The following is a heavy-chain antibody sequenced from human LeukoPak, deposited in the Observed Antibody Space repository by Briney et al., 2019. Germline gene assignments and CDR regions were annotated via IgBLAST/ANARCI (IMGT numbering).Heavy chain of an antibody. D-gene: IGHD2-15*01. CDR1: GFTFRSYE. CDR2: IYFSGNT. CDR3: ARDGLGYCSGGSCYPNFDC. Sequence: GSLRLSCEDSGFTFRSYEMNWVRQAPGKGLEWVGSIYFSGNTYYTPSLKSRVTISVDTSKNQFSLKLSSVTAADTAVYYCARDGLGYCSGGSCYPNFDCWGQGTLVTVSS. J-gene: IGHJ4*02. V-gene: IGHV4-38-2*02.